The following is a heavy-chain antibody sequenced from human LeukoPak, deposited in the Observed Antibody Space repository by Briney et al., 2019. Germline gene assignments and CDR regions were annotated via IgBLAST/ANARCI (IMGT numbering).Heavy chain of an antibody. CDR3: ARGRGGDYVPSRFDY. CDR2: ISGSGSNT. D-gene: IGHD4-17*01. Sequence: GRSLRPACSASGFTFSGNSTGCVRQAAGKGLQWVSSISGSGSNTYYIDSVEGRFTISRDNSKNTMYLQKNSLRAEDSAVYYWARGRGGDYVPSRFDYWGQGTLVTVSS. J-gene: IGHJ4*02. V-gene: IGHV3-23*01. CDR1: GFTFSGNS.